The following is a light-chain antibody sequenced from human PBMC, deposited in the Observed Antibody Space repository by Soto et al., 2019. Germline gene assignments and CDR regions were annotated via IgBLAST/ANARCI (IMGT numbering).Light chain of an antibody. CDR1: SSDVGGYDY. Sequence: QSVLTQPASVSGSPGQSITISCTGTSSDVGGYDYVSWYQQHPGKAPKLIIYEVSNRPSGVSNRFSGSKSGNTASLTISGLQADDEADYYCSSFTSGNTFYVFGTGTKLTVL. V-gene: IGLV2-14*01. CDR3: SSFTSGNTFYV. J-gene: IGLJ1*01. CDR2: EVS.